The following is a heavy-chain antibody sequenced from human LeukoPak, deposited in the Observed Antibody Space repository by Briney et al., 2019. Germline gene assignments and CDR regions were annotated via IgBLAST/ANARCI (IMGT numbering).Heavy chain of an antibody. J-gene: IGHJ6*02. D-gene: IGHD3-10*01. Sequence: PSETLSLTCTVSGGSISSSRYYWGWIRQPPGKGLEWVGSIYYSGSTYYNPSLKSRVTISVDTSKNQFSLKLSSVTAADTAVYYCARLPGDGSGSYSAYYGMDVWGQGTTVTVSS. V-gene: IGHV4-39*01. CDR2: IYYSGST. CDR3: ARLPGDGSGSYSAYYGMDV. CDR1: GGSISSSRYY.